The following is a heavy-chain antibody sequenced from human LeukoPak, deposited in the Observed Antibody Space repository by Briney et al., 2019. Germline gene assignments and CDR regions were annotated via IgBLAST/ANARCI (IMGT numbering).Heavy chain of an antibody. D-gene: IGHD3-10*01. V-gene: IGHV3-53*01. Sequence: GGSLRLACAASGFTVSSNYMSWVRQAPGKGLEWVSVIYSGGSTYYADSVKGRFTISRDNSKNTLYLQMNSLRAEDTAVYYCAKAYYYGSGSYYMGWYYMDVWGKGTTVTVSS. CDR2: IYSGGST. J-gene: IGHJ6*03. CDR3: AKAYYYGSGSYYMGWYYMDV. CDR1: GFTVSSNY.